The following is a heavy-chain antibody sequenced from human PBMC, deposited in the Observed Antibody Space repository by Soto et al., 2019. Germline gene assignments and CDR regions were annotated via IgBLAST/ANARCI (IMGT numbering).Heavy chain of an antibody. V-gene: IGHV2-5*02. CDR1: GFSLRDSTVS. Sequence: ESGPTLVNPTQTLTLTCTFSGFSLRDSTVSVGWVRQPPGRALEWLALIYWDDDTRFTPSLQNRLTVTKDTSKNQVVLTMTNVDPEDTGTYFCVHRGDYHDRSGFYNPNFDYWGPGNLVTVYS. CDR2: IYWDDDT. D-gene: IGHD3-22*01. J-gene: IGHJ4*02. CDR3: VHRGDYHDRSGFYNPNFDY.